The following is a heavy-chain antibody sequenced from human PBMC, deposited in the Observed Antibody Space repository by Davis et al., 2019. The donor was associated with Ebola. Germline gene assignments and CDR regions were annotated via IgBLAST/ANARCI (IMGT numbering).Heavy chain of an antibody. V-gene: IGHV4-59*12. D-gene: IGHD1-26*01. CDR2: IYYSGST. Sequence: MPSETLSLTCTLSGGSIRSYYWSWIRQPPGRGLEWIGYIYYSGSTSYNPSLKSRVTISVDKSKNQFSLKLSSVTAADTAVYYCARRLSGSWGQGTLVTVSS. CDR3: ARRLSGS. CDR1: GGSIRSYY. J-gene: IGHJ4*02.